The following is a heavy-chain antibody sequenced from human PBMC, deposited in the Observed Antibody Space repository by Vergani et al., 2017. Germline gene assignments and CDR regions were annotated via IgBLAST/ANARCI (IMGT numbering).Heavy chain of an antibody. CDR3: ATGGSLRLKEIRGVGQDAFDI. V-gene: IGHV1-24*01. CDR2: FDPEDGET. D-gene: IGHD5-12*01. J-gene: IGHJ3*02. Sequence: QVQLVQSGAEVKKPGASVKVSCKVSGYTLTELSMHWVRQAPGXGLEWMGGFDPEDGETIYAQKFQGRVTMTEDTSTDTAYMELSSLRSEDTAVYYCATGGSLRLKEIRGVGQDAFDIWGQGTMVTVSS. CDR1: GYTLTELS.